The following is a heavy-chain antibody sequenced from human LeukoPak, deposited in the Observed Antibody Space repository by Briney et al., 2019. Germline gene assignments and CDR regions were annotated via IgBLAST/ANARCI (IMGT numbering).Heavy chain of an antibody. CDR1: GGTFSNYP. J-gene: IGHJ4*02. CDR3: ARLVIAAAGPNFDY. CDR2: ISAYNGNT. D-gene: IGHD6-13*01. V-gene: IGHV1-18*01. Sequence: ASVKVSCKASGGTFSNYPISWVRQTPGQGLEWMGWISAYNGNTNYAQKLQGRVTMTTDTSTSTAYMELRSLRSDDTAVYYCARLVIAAAGPNFDYWGQGTLVTVSS.